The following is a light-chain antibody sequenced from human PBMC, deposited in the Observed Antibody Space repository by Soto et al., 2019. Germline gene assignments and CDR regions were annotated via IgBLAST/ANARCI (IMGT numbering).Light chain of an antibody. J-gene: IGKJ2*01. CDR2: WAS. CDR1: QSVLFSSDNKNY. CDR3: QQFYTSLYT. Sequence: IVMTQSPDCLAVSLGERATIDCKSSQSVLFSSDNKNYLTWYQQKPGQPPKLLIYWASTQESGVPDRFSGAGSGTDFTLSISSLQAEDVAVYYCQQFYTSLYTFGQGTKLEIK. V-gene: IGKV4-1*01.